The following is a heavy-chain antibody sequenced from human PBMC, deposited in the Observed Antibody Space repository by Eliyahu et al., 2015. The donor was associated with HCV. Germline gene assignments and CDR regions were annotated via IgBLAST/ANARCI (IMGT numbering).Heavy chain of an antibody. CDR2: IWYDGSNK. V-gene: IGHV3-33*01. Sequence: QVQLVESGGGVVQPGRSLRLSCAASGFTFXSYGMHWVGQAPGKGLEWVAVIWYDGSNKYYADSVKGRFTISRDNSKNTLYLQMNSLRAEDTAVYYCARVNIGGGDYYYYYGMDVWGQGTTVTVSS. CDR3: ARVNIGGGDYYYYYGMDV. D-gene: IGHD2/OR15-2a*01. J-gene: IGHJ6*02. CDR1: GFTFXSYG.